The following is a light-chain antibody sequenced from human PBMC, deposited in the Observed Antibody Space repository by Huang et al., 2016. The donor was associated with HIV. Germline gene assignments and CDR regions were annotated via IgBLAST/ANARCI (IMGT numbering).Light chain of an antibody. J-gene: IGKJ1*01. CDR2: GAS. V-gene: IGKV3-15*01. Sequence: EIVMTQSPATLSVSPGERATLSCRTSQSVSSNLAWYHQKHGQAPRLLVYGASPRATGIPARFSGSGSGTEVTLTISSLQSEDFAVYYCQQYNNWPRTFGQGTKVEIK. CDR1: QSVSSN. CDR3: QQYNNWPRT.